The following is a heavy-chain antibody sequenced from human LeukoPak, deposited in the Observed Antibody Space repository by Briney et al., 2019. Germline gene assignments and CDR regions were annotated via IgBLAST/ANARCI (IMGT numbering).Heavy chain of an antibody. D-gene: IGHD5-24*01. CDR3: ARQRDGYNPYWYFDL. Sequence: SETLSLTCTVSGDSISTYYWSWIRQPPGKGLEWIGYIYYSGSTNYKPSLKSRVTISVDTSKNQFSLKLSSVTAADTAVYYCARQRDGYNPYWYFDLWGRGTLVTVSS. J-gene: IGHJ2*01. V-gene: IGHV4-59*08. CDR1: GDSISTYY. CDR2: IYYSGST.